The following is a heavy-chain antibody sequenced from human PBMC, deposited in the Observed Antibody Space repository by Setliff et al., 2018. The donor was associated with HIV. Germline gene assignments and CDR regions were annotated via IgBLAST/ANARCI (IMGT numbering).Heavy chain of an antibody. CDR2: IRTKINNYAT. V-gene: IGHV3-73*01. J-gene: IGHJ3*01. Sequence: GGFLRLSCAASGFTFSGSAIHWVRQASGRGLEWIGRIRTKINNYATTYTASVKDRFIISRDDSKNTAFLQMNSLRPEDTAVYYCAKDLDSRNWPRGAFDFWGLGTMVTVSS. CDR3: AKDLDSRNWPRGAFDF. D-gene: IGHD3-22*01. CDR1: GFTFSGSA.